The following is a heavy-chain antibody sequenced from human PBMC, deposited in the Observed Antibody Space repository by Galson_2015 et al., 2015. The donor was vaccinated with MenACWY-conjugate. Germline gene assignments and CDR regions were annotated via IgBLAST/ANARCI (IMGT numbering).Heavy chain of an antibody. Sequence: SLRLSCAASGFTFSRYGMNWVRQAPGKGLDWVALIWYDGSRKYYADSVKGRFTISRDNAKNTLSLQMNSLRAEDTAVYYCARGPPIGNCGNDCYHNFDCWGRGTLVTVSS. CDR2: IWYDGSRK. CDR1: GFTFSRYG. J-gene: IGHJ4*02. CDR3: ARGPPIGNCGNDCYHNFDC. V-gene: IGHV3-33*01. D-gene: IGHD2-21*02.